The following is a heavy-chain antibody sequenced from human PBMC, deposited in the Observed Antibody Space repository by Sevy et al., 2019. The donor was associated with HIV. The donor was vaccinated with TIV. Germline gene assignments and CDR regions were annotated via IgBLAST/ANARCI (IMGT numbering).Heavy chain of an antibody. CDR3: AKDGPPYYTSGSYMYYFDY. J-gene: IGHJ4*02. CDR2: ISYDGSDK. Sequence: GGSLRLSCAASGFTFGSFGMHWVRQVPGKGLEWVSFISYDGSDKRYVDSVKGRFTISRDSSKNTLYLQMNSLRGGDTAVYYCAKDGPPYYTSGSYMYYFDYWGQGALVTVSS. CDR1: GFTFGSFG. V-gene: IGHV3-30*18. D-gene: IGHD3-10*01.